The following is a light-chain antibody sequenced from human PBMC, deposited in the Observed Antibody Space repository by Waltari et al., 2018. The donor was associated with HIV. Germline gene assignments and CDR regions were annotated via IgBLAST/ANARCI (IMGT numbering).Light chain of an antibody. CDR3: QVWDSFSDHWV. V-gene: IGLV3-21*01. CDR2: DDS. CDR1: NIGIKS. Sequence: SYVLTQPPSVSVAPGKTARITCGGDNIGIKSVHWYQQKPGQAPVLVVYDDSDRRSGIPGRFSGSTSGDTATLTISRVGAGDEADYYCQVWDSFSDHWVFGGGTKLTVL. J-gene: IGLJ3*02.